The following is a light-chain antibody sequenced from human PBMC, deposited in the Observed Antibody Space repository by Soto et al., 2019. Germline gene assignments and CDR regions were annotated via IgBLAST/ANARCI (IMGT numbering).Light chain of an antibody. CDR1: QSVGSS. Sequence: EILLTQSPATLSLSPGERATISCRASQSVGSSLAWYQQKPGQAPRLLIYDASNMATGIPSRFSGSGSGTELSLTIISLEHEDFAAYYCQQRNHWSALTFGGGTKVEIK. CDR3: QQRNHWSALT. J-gene: IGKJ4*01. CDR2: DAS. V-gene: IGKV3-11*01.